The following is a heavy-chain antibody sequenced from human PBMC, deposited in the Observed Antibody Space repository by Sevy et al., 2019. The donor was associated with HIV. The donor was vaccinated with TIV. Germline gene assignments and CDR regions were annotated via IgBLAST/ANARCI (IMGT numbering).Heavy chain of an antibody. CDR2: IKQDGSEK. J-gene: IGHJ4*02. CDR3: VPSGGGHAGY. D-gene: IGHD2-15*01. CDR1: GFTLSSRW. Sequence: GESLKISCAASGFTLSSRWMSWVRQAPGKGLEGVANIKQDGSEKYYVDSVKDRFTISRDNAKNSLYLQMNSLGAEDTVVYYCVPSGGGHAGYWGQGTLVTVSS. V-gene: IGHV3-7*01.